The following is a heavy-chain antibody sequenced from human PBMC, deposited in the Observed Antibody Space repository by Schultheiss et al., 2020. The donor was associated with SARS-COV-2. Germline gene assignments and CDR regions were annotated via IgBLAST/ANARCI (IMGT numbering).Heavy chain of an antibody. CDR3: ARDYSSGYFWYFDL. J-gene: IGHJ2*01. D-gene: IGHD3-22*01. CDR2: IYYSGST. CDR1: GGSISSYY. Sequence: SETLSLTCTVSGGSISSYYWSWIRQPPGKGLEWIGYIYYSGSTNYNPSLKSRVTISVDTSKNQFSLKLSSVTAADTAVYYCARDYSSGYFWYFDLWGRGTLVTVSS. V-gene: IGHV4-59*01.